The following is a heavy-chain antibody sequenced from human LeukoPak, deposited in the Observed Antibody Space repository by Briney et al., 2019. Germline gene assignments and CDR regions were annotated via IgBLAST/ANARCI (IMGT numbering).Heavy chain of an antibody. CDR3: ARSMSDGDFAFDF. D-gene: IGHD4-17*01. V-gene: IGHV4-4*07. J-gene: IGHJ3*01. CDR2: VYSTGST. Sequence: SETLSLTCTVSGASISTYYWAWIRQPAGKGLEWIGRVYSTGSTNYDPSLKSRVTMSVDTSKNQFSLKLRSVTAADTAVYYCARSMSDGDFAFDFWGQGTRVTVSS. CDR1: GASISTYY.